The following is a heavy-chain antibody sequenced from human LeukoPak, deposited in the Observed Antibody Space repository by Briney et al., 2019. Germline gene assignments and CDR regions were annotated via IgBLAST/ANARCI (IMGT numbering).Heavy chain of an antibody. V-gene: IGHV3-23*01. CDR3: AKGSFADPFDI. D-gene: IGHD3-10*01. CDR2: ISGSGSST. CDR1: GFTFSNYA. J-gene: IGHJ3*02. Sequence: PGGSPRLSCAASGFTFSNYAMSWVRQAPGTGLEWVSAISGSGSSTYYADSVKGRFTISRDNSKNTLYLQMNSLRAEDTAVYYCAKGSFADPFDIWGQGIMVTVSS.